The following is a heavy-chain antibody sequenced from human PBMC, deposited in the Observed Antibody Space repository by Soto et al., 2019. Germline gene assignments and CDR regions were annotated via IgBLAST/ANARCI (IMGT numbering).Heavy chain of an antibody. CDR2: ISSSSSYI. V-gene: IGHV3-21*01. D-gene: IGHD2-2*01. J-gene: IGHJ4*02. CDR3: ARAIGDCSSTSCPMNY. CDR1: GFTFSSYS. Sequence: EVQLVESGGGLVKPGGSLRLSCAASGFTFSSYSMNWVRQAPGKGLEWVSSISSSSSYIYYADSVKGRFTISRDNAKNSLYLQMNSLRAGDTAVYYCARAIGDCSSTSCPMNYWGQGTLVTVSS.